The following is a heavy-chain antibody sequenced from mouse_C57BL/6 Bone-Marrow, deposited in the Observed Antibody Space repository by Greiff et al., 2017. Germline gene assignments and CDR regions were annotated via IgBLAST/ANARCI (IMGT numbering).Heavy chain of an antibody. V-gene: IGHV8-8*01. CDR1: GFSLSTFGMG. D-gene: IGHD1-1*01. CDR3: ARIDPNYYGSSWFAY. J-gene: IGHJ3*01. Sequence: QVTLKVSGPGILQPSQTLSLTCSFSGFSLSTFGMGVGWIRQPSGKGLVWLAHIWWDDDKYYNPALKSQLTISKDTSKNQVFLKIANVDTADTATYYCARIDPNYYGSSWFAYWGQGTLVTVSA. CDR2: IWWDDDK.